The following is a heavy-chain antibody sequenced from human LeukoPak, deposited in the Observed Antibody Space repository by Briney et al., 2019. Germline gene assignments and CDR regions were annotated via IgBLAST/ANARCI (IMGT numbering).Heavy chain of an antibody. CDR2: ISGSGGST. D-gene: IGHD4-17*01. Sequence: GGSLRLSCAASGSTFTFYAMSWVRQAPGKGLEWVSVISGSGGSTYYADSVKGRFTISRDNSKNTLYLQMDSLRAEDTAVYYCAKWDGDLYYYYYMYVWGKGTTVTVSS. CDR1: GSTFTFYA. CDR3: AKWDGDLYYYYYMYV. J-gene: IGHJ6*03. V-gene: IGHV3-23*01.